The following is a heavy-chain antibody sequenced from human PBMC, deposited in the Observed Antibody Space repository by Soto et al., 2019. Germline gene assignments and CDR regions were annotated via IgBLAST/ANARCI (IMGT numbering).Heavy chain of an antibody. D-gene: IGHD3-10*01. CDR2: ISAYNGNT. V-gene: IGHV1-18*04. Sequence: ASVKVSCKASGYTFTSYGISWVRQPPGQGLEWMGWISAYNGNTNYAQKLQGRVTTTTDTSTSTAYMQLRSPTSDDPAVYCCARDEAGGLEPMITMVRGVVIGADYWGQGTLVTV. CDR1: GYTFTSYG. CDR3: ARDEAGGLEPMITMVRGVVIGADY. J-gene: IGHJ4*02.